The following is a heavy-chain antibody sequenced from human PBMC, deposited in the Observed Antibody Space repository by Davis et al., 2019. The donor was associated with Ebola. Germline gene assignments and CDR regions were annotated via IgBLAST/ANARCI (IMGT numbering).Heavy chain of an antibody. V-gene: IGHV3-53*05. CDR2: IYSGGKT. CDR3: ARGTAMNY. D-gene: IGHD5-18*01. Sequence: PGGSLRLSCAASGFTVTSNYMNWVRQAPGKGLEWVSVIYSGGKTYYADSVKGRFTISRDNSKNTLYLQMNSLRAEDTAVYYCARGTAMNYWGQGTLVTVSS. CDR1: GFTVTSNY. J-gene: IGHJ4*02.